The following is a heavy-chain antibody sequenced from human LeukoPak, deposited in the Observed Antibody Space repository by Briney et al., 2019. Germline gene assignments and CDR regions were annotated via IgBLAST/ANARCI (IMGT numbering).Heavy chain of an antibody. D-gene: IGHD4-23*01. V-gene: IGHV4-39*07. CDR3: ARGTAPVVTPFDY. J-gene: IGHJ4*02. Sequence: SETLSLTCAVSGGSISSSSYYWGWIRQPPGKGLEWIGNIYYSGSTYYNPSLKSRVTISEDTSKNQFSLKLSSVTAADTAVYYCARGTAPVVTPFDYWGQGTLVTVSS. CDR1: GGSISSSSYY. CDR2: IYYSGST.